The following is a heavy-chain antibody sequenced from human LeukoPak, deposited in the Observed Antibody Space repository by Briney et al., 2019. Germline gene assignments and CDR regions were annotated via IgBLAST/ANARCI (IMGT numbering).Heavy chain of an antibody. V-gene: IGHV1-46*01. CDR1: GYTFTSYY. CDR3: AREGLGYCSSTSCYGDWYFDL. CDR2: INPSGGST. J-gene: IGHJ2*01. Sequence: GASVKVSCKASGYTFTSYYMHWVRQAPGQGLEWMGIINPSGGSTSYAQKFQGRVTMTRDTSTSTVHMELSSLRSEDTAVYYCAREGLGYCSSTSCYGDWYFDLWGRGTLVTVSS. D-gene: IGHD2-2*01.